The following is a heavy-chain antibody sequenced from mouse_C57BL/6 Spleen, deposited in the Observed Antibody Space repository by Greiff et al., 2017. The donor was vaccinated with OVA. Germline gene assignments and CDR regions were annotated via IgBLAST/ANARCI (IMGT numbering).Heavy chain of an antibody. CDR1: GYTFTSYW. CDR3: ARGTTVYYFDY. J-gene: IGHJ2*01. CDR2: IHPTSGST. Sequence: QVQLQQPGAELVKPGASVKLSCKASGYTFTSYWMHWVKQRPGQGLEWIGMIHPTSGSTNYNEKFKSKATLTVDKSSSTAYMQLSSLTSEDSAVYYCARGTTVYYFDYWGQGTTLTVSS. D-gene: IGHD1-1*01. V-gene: IGHV1-64*01.